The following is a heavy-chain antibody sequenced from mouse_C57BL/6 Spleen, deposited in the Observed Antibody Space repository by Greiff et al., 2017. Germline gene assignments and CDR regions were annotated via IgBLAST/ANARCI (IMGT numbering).Heavy chain of an antibody. J-gene: IGHJ3*01. D-gene: IGHD2-5*01. CDR3: ARSYYSNSPGFAY. V-gene: IGHV1-64*01. CDR1: GYTFTSYW. Sequence: QVQLQQPGAELVKPGASVKLSCKASGYTFTSYWMHWVKQRPGQGLEWIGMIHPNSGSTNYNEKFKSKATLTVDNSSSTAYMQLSSLTSEDSAVYYCARSYYSNSPGFAYWGQGTLVTVSA. CDR2: IHPNSGST.